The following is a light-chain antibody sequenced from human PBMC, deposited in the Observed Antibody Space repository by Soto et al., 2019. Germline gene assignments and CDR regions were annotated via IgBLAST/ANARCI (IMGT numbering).Light chain of an antibody. V-gene: IGLV2-14*01. Sequence: QSALTQPDSVSGSPGQSITLSCTGTSSDVGAYDYVSWYQQHQGRAPKLIIFEVSNRPSGVSNRFSGSKSANTASLTISGLQAEDEAHYYCTSHTTSTTLPVVFGGGTKVTVL. CDR2: EVS. J-gene: IGLJ2*01. CDR3: TSHTTSTTLPVV. CDR1: SSDVGAYDY.